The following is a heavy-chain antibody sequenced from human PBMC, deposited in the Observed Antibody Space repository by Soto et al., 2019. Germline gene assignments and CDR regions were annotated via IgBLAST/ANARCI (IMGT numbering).Heavy chain of an antibody. D-gene: IGHD4-4*01. J-gene: IGHJ4*02. CDR2: VFHSETT. CDR1: GASISSGGYS. CDR3: ARGGQQFLDY. V-gene: IGHV4-30-2*01. Sequence: SETLSLTCAVPGASISSGGYSWSWIRQPPGRGLEWIGYVFHSETTYYNPSLKSRVTMSVDSSKNQFSLKLTSVTAADTAVYYCARGGQQFLDYWGQGTLVTVSS.